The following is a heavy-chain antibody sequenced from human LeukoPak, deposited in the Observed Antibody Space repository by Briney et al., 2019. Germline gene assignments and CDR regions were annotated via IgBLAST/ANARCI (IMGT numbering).Heavy chain of an antibody. CDR1: GSCFTSYW. Sequence: LGGSLQISCKGSGSCFTSYWIGGVRQLPGKGLEGMGIIYPGDSDIRYSPSFQGQVSISADKSISTVYLQWSSLKASDTAMYYCARLPGGYHFSPFDSWGQGTLVTVSS. V-gene: IGHV5-51*01. CDR3: ARLPGGYHFSPFDS. D-gene: IGHD3-16*02. J-gene: IGHJ4*02. CDR2: IYPGDSDI.